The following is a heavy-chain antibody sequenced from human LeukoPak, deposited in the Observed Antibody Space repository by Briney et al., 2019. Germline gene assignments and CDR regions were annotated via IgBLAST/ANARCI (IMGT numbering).Heavy chain of an antibody. CDR2: IYYSGST. CDR1: GGSISSYY. V-gene: IGHV4-59*01. J-gene: IGHJ6*02. Sequence: SETLSLTCTVSGGSISSYYWSWIRRPPGKGLEWIGYIYYSGSTTYNPSLKSRVTISVDTSKNQFSLKLSSVTAADTAVYYCARVMEGDYGAMDVWGQGTTVTVSS. D-gene: IGHD3-3*01. CDR3: ARVMEGDYGAMDV.